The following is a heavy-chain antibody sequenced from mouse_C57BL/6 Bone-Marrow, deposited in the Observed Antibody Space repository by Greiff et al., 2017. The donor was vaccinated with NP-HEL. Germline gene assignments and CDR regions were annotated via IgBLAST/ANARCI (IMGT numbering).Heavy chain of an antibody. CDR3: AREQLTWFAY. D-gene: IGHD6-1*01. CDR2: IDPSDSYT. J-gene: IGHJ3*01. Sequence: QVQLQQPGAELVMPGASVKLSCKASGYTFTSYWMHWVKQRPGQGLEWIGEIDPSDSYTNYNQKVKGKCTLTVDKSTSTAYMQLSSLTSEDSAVYYCAREQLTWFAYGGQGTLITVSA. V-gene: IGHV1-69*01. CDR1: GYTFTSYW.